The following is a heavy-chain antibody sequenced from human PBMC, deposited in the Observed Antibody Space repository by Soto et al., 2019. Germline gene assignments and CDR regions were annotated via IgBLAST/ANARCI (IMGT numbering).Heavy chain of an antibody. CDR3: ATGVIWIGYFTVDS. J-gene: IGHJ4*02. CDR2: FIPVYRTL. D-gene: IGHD3-3*01. CDR1: GGSFGNSA. Sequence: SVKVSCKASGGSFGNSAINWVRQTPGQGLEWLGGFIPVYRTLNYAQKFQGRVTITADESTGTAYMKLSSLASDDTAVYYCATGVIWIGYFTVDSWGQGNRVTVSS. V-gene: IGHV1-69*13.